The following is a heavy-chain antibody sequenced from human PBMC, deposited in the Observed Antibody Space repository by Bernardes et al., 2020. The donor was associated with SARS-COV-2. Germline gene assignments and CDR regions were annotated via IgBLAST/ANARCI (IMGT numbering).Heavy chain of an antibody. V-gene: IGHV4-59*01. Sequence: SETLSLTRSVSGGSISSDYWSWIRQSPGKGLEWIGYIYYSGRTNYNPSLKSRVTISVDRSKNQFSLKLNSVTAADTAVYYCARAQTCGGYCYSYSYYGMDVWGQGTTVTDSS. CDR2: IYYSGRT. D-gene: IGHD2-21*02. CDR3: ARAQTCGGYCYSYSYYGMDV. CDR1: GGSISSDY. J-gene: IGHJ6*02.